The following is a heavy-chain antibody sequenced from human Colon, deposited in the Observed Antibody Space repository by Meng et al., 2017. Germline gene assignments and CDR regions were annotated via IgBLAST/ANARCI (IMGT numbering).Heavy chain of an antibody. CDR2: INHSGST. J-gene: IGHJ5*02. V-gene: IGHV4-34*01. CDR3: ARGRYSGYLP. Sequence: QVQLEQWVVGLLKPSEILSLTCAVYGGSFSGYYWSWIPQHPGKGLEWIGEINHSGSTNYNPSLKSRVTISVDTSKNQFSLKLSSVTAADTAVYYCARGRYSGYLPWGQGTLVTVSS. D-gene: IGHD5-12*01. CDR1: GGSFSGYY.